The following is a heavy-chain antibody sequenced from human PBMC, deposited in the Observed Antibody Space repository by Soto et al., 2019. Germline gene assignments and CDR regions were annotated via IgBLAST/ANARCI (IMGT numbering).Heavy chain of an antibody. J-gene: IGHJ3*02. D-gene: IGHD1-1*01. CDR3: AKGRGTGTTRLGAFDI. CDR2: ISDTGGTT. Sequence: EVQLLESGGGLVQPGGSLRLSCAASGFTFSTYAMTWVRQAPGKGLEWVSGISDTGGTTYYADSVKGRFTISRDNSKSTLYLQMNSLRAEDTAVYYCAKGRGTGTTRLGAFDIWGQGTMVTVSS. V-gene: IGHV3-23*01. CDR1: GFTFSTYA.